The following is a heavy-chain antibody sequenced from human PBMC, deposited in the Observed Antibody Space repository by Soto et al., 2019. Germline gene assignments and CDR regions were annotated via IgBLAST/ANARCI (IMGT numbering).Heavy chain of an antibody. CDR1: GFSFTNAW. V-gene: IGHV3-15*07. CDR2: IKSKTNGGTP. J-gene: IGHJ4*02. Sequence: PGGSLRLSCAASGFSFTNAWMSWVRQAPGKGLEWVGRIKSKTNGGTPDYAAPVEGRFTISRDDSQNTLYLQMNSLRAEDTAVYYCAREFVVAGTSIYFDYWGQGTLVTAPQ. CDR3: AREFVVAGTSIYFDY. D-gene: IGHD6-19*01.